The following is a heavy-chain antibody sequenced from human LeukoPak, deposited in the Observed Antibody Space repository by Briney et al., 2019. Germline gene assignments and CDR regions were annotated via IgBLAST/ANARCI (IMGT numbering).Heavy chain of an antibody. D-gene: IGHD3-10*01. V-gene: IGHV3-7*01. CDR3: ARAPLWFGENYFDY. CDR2: IKQDGSEK. CDR1: GFTFSSYW. J-gene: IGHJ4*02. Sequence: GGSLRLSCAASGFTFSSYWMSWVRQAPGKGLEWVANIKQDGSEKYYVDSVKGRFTISRDNAKNSLYLQMNSLRAEDTAVYYCARAPLWFGENYFDYWGQGTLVTVSS.